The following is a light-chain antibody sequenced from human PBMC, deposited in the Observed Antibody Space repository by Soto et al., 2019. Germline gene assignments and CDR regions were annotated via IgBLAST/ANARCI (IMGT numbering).Light chain of an antibody. CDR3: QQYGSSPYT. CDR2: SAS. CDR1: QSVSSSD. V-gene: IGKV3-20*01. Sequence: ETVLTQSPGTLSLSPGERATLSCRASQSVSSSDLAWYQQKSGQAPRLLIYSASSRATGIPDRFSGSGSGTVFTLTISRLEPEDFAVYYCQQYGSSPYTFGLGTKLEIK. J-gene: IGKJ2*01.